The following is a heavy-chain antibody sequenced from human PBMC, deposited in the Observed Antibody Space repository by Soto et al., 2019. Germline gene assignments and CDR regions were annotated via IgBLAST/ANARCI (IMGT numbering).Heavy chain of an antibody. Sequence: QVQLVQSGAEVKKPGASVKVSCKASGYTFSSYGISWVRQATGQGLEWMGGISVYNGNTKYAQKLQGRVTMTTDTSTSTAYIELRSLRSDDTTVYSCAIREVGPTLDFAYWGQGTLVTVSS. D-gene: IGHD1-26*01. V-gene: IGHV1-18*01. CDR3: AIREVGPTLDFAY. J-gene: IGHJ4*02. CDR2: ISVYNGNT. CDR1: GYTFSSYG.